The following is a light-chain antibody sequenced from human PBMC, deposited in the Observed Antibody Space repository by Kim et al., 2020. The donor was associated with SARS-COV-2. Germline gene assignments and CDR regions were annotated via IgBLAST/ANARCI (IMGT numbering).Light chain of an antibody. CDR3: QKCDSAPWT. V-gene: IGKV1-27*01. CDR1: QDISNY. CDR2: AAS. J-gene: IGKJ1*01. Sequence: GARVPITCRASQDISNYLAWFQLKPGKAPKLLIYAASALQPGVPSRFSGSGSGTDFTLTVTSLQPEDVATYYCQKCDSAPWTFGQGTKVDIK.